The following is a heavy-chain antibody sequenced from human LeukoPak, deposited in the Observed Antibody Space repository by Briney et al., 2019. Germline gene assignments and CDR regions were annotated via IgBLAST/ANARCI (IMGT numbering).Heavy chain of an antibody. CDR1: GGTFSSYA. V-gene: IGHV1-69*04. CDR2: IIPILGIA. J-gene: IGHJ1*01. D-gene: IGHD6-13*01. CDR3: ARETGYSSSWISVGYSQH. Sequence: SVKVSCKASGGTFSSYAISWVRQAPGQGLEWMGRIIPILGIANYAQKFQGRVTITADKSTSTAYMELSSLRSEDTAVYYCARETGYSSSWISVGYSQHWGQGTLVSVSS.